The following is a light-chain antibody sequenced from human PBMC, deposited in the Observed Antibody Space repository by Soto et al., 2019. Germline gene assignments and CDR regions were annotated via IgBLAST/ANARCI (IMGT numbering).Light chain of an antibody. CDR2: DAS. Sequence: DIQMTQSPSSVSAFVGDRVTITCRAGQRISSWLAWYQQKPGKAPKLLIYDASSLESGVPSRFSGSGSGTEFTLTISSLQPDDFATYYCQQYNSYRWTFGQGTKVDIK. CDR3: QQYNSYRWT. CDR1: QRISSW. J-gene: IGKJ1*01. V-gene: IGKV1-5*01.